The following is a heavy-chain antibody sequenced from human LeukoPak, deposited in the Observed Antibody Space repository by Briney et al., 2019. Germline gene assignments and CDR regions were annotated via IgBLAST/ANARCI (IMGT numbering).Heavy chain of an antibody. V-gene: IGHV5-51*01. J-gene: IGHJ6*02. CDR2: IYPGDSDT. Sequence: GESLKISCKGSGYSFTSYWIGWVRQMPGKGLEWMGSIYPGDSDTRYSPSFQGQVTISADKSISTAYLQWSSLTASDTAMYYCARQKDSGGSGYYYYYYGMDVWGPGTTVTVSS. CDR1: GYSFTSYW. D-gene: IGHD3-22*01. CDR3: ARQKDSGGSGYYYYYYGMDV.